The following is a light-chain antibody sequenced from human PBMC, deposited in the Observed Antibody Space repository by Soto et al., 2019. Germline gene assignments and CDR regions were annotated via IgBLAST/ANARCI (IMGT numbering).Light chain of an antibody. CDR2: DVN. J-gene: IGLJ1*01. Sequence: QSVLTQPAAVSGSPGQSISISCTGTSSDVGGYNYVSWYQQHPGKAPKLLIYDVNNRPSGVSDRFSGSKSGNTASLTISGLQAEDEADYFCSSYTSTNTLYVFGTGTKVTVL. CDR3: SSYTSTNTLYV. V-gene: IGLV2-14*03. CDR1: SSDVGGYNY.